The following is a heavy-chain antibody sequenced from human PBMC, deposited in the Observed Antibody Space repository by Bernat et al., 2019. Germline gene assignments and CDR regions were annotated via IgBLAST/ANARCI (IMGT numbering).Heavy chain of an antibody. D-gene: IGHD5-12*01. CDR1: GFTFSSYS. CDR2: ISSSSSYI. V-gene: IGHV3-21*05. J-gene: IGHJ6*03. Sequence: EVQLVESGGGLVKPGGSLRLSCAASGFTFSSYSMNWVRQAPGKGLEWVSYISSSSSYIYYADSVKGRFTISRDNAKNSLYLQMNSLRAEDTAVYYCARAPTYGGHKEYYYYMDVWGKGTTVTVSS. CDR3: ARAPTYGGHKEYYYYMDV.